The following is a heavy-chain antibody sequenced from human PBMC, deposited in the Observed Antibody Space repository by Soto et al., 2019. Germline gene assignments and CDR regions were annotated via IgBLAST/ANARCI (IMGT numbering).Heavy chain of an antibody. Sequence: ASVKVSCKASGYTFTSYAMHWVRQAPGQRLEWMGWINAGNGNTKYSQKFQGRVTITRDTSASTAYMELSSLRSEDTAVYYCARDVLWFGKLLYWGQGTLVTVSS. CDR1: GYTFTSYA. D-gene: IGHD3-10*01. J-gene: IGHJ4*02. CDR2: INAGNGNT. CDR3: ARDVLWFGKLLY. V-gene: IGHV1-3*01.